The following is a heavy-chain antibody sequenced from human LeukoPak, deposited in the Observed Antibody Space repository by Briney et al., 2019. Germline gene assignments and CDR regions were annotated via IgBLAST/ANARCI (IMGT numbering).Heavy chain of an antibody. CDR3: ARDLGRAAYPYYFDY. V-gene: IGHV3-21*01. CDR2: ISSSSSYI. J-gene: IGHJ4*02. D-gene: IGHD6-13*01. Sequence: PGGSLRLSCAASGFTFSSYSMNWVRQAPGKGLEWVSSISSSSSYIYYADSVKGRFTISRDNAKNSLYLQMNSLRAEDTAVYYCARDLGRAAYPYYFDYWGQGTLVTVSS. CDR1: GFTFSSYS.